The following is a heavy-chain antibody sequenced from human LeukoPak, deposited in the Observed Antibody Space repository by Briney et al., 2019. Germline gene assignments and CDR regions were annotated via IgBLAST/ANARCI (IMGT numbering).Heavy chain of an antibody. CDR2: IYPGDSDT. V-gene: IGHV5-51*01. Sequence: GESLKISCKGSGSSFNNRWIGWVRQMPGKGLEWMGIIYPGDSDTRYSPSFQGHVTISADKSNSTAYLQWSSLKASDTAMYYCARHLLEMTSPPRSDAFDIWGQGTMVTVSS. J-gene: IGHJ3*02. CDR1: GSSFNNRW. CDR3: ARHLLEMTSPPRSDAFDI. D-gene: IGHD5-24*01.